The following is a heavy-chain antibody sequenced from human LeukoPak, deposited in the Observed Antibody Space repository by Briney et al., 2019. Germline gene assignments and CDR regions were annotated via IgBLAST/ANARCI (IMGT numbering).Heavy chain of an antibody. CDR2: ISGGGGST. J-gene: IGHJ4*02. CDR3: AKRTAPPYYFDY. D-gene: IGHD1-14*01. V-gene: IGHV3-23*01. Sequence: PGGSLRLSCAASGFTFSSYAMSWVRQAPGKGLEWVSAISGGGGSTYYADSVKGRFTISRDNSKNTLYLQMNSLRAEDTAVYYCAKRTAPPYYFDYWGQGTLVTVSS. CDR1: GFTFSSYA.